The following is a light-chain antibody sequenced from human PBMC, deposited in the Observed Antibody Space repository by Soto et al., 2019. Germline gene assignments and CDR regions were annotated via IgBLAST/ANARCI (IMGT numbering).Light chain of an antibody. CDR1: QNIRRY. CDR2: AAS. CDR3: QQSYSTPQT. Sequence: DIQMTQSPSSLSASVEDRITITCRASQNIRRYLNWYQQKPGKAPTLLISAASNLQSGVPSRFSGSGSGTDFTLTIPRLQPEDFATYYCQQSYSTPQTFGQGTKVDIK. J-gene: IGKJ2*01. V-gene: IGKV1-39*01.